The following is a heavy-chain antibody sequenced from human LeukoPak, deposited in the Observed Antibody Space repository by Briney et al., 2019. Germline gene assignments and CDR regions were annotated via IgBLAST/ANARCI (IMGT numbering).Heavy chain of an antibody. CDR3: ARGCGGDCPSAEYFQH. CDR1: GYTFTSYA. J-gene: IGHJ1*01. Sequence: GASVKVSCKASGYTFTSYAIHWVRQAPGQRLEWMGWINAGNGNTKYSQEFQGRVTITRDASASTAYMELSSLRSEDTAVYYCARGCGGDCPSAEYFQHWGQGTLVTVSS. D-gene: IGHD2-21*02. CDR2: INAGNGNT. V-gene: IGHV1-3*01.